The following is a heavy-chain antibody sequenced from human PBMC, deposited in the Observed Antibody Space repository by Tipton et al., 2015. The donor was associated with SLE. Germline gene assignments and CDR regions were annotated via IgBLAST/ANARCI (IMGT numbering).Heavy chain of an antibody. CDR3: ARTTVPAGFDS. V-gene: IGHV4-4*08. J-gene: IGHJ4*02. CDR2: MYHSGST. D-gene: IGHD1-1*01. CDR1: GGSIRSHY. Sequence: TLSLTCTVSGGSIRSHYWSWIRQPPGKGLEWIGYMYHSGSTKYNPSLKSRVTISVDTSKNQFSLKLSSVTAADTAVYYCARTTVPAGFDSWGQGTLVTVSS.